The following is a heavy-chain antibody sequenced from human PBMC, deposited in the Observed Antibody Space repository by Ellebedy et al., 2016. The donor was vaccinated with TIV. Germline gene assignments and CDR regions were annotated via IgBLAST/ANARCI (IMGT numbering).Heavy chain of an antibody. CDR2: INPSGGGT. J-gene: IGHJ4*02. D-gene: IGHD1-26*01. Sequence: AASVNVSCKASGYTFTSDLIHWVRQAPGQGLEWMGIINPSGGGTGYAPKFQGRVTMTRDTSASTVYMELSSLGSEDTAVYYWAREGGVYYFDYWGQGTLVTVSS. CDR1: GYTFTSDL. CDR3: AREGGVYYFDY. V-gene: IGHV1-46*01.